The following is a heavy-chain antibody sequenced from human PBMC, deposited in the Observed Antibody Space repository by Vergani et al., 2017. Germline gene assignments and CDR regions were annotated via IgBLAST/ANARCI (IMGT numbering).Heavy chain of an antibody. V-gene: IGHV1-69*02. CDR1: GGTFSSYT. CDR3: ARGGKFYDSSGYYEDYYYYGMDV. CDR2: IIPILGIA. J-gene: IGHJ6*02. D-gene: IGHD3-22*01. Sequence: QVQLVQSGAEVKKPGSSVKVSCKASGGTFSSYTISWVRQAPGQGLEWMGRIIPILGIANYAQKFQGRVTITADKSTSTAYMELRSLRSDDTAVYYCARGGKFYDSSGYYEDYYYYGMDVWGQGTTVTVSS.